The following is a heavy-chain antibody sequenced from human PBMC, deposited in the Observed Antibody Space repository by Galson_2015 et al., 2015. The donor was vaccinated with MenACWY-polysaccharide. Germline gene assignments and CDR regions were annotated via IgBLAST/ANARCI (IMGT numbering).Heavy chain of an antibody. V-gene: IGHV1-8*01. Sequence: SVKVSCKASGYTFISYDFNWVRQATGQGLEWMGWMNPNSGNTGYAQKFQGRVTMTRNTSISTAYMELSSLRSEDTAVYYCARVEYYDSSGYSLNAFDIWGQGTMVTVSS. J-gene: IGHJ3*02. CDR2: MNPNSGNT. CDR1: GYTFISYD. D-gene: IGHD3-22*01. CDR3: ARVEYYDSSGYSLNAFDI.